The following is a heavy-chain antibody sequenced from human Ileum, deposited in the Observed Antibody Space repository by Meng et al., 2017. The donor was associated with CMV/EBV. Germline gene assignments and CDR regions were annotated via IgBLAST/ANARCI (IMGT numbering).Heavy chain of an antibody. Sequence: GGSLRLSCVASGFSLSAFWMSWVRQAPGKGLEWLANINYDGRDKRYPDSVEGRFTISRDNAKNSLYLQMNSLRADDTAIYYCATEYYNFLNWGQGTLVTVSS. CDR2: INYDGRDK. CDR1: GFSLSAFW. J-gene: IGHJ4*02. V-gene: IGHV3-7*01. CDR3: ATEYYNFLN. D-gene: IGHD1-20*01.